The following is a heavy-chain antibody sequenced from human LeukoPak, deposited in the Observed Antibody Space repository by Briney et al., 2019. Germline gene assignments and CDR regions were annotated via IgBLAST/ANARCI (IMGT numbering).Heavy chain of an antibody. CDR3: AREYYDSSGCLDY. Sequence: GGSLTLSCAASGFTFSSYAMHWVRQAPGKGLEWVAVISYDGSNKYYADSVKGRFTISRDNSKNTLDLQMNSLRAEDTAVYYCAREYYDSSGCLDYWGQGTLVTVSS. V-gene: IGHV3-30-3*01. CDR2: ISYDGSNK. D-gene: IGHD3-22*01. CDR1: GFTFSSYA. J-gene: IGHJ4*02.